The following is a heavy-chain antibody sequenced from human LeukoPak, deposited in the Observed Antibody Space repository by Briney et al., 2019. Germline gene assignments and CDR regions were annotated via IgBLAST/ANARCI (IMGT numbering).Heavy chain of an antibody. V-gene: IGHV5-51*01. D-gene: IGHD2-2*01. Sequence: GESLKIFCRGSGYSFTNNWIVWVRQMPGKGLAWMGITYPGDSNTRYSPSFQGQVTISADKSISSAYLQWSSLKASDTAMYYCVRSHACSSGTCYPNWFDPWGQGTLVTVSS. CDR3: VRSHACSSGTCYPNWFDP. CDR2: TYPGDSNT. J-gene: IGHJ5*02. CDR1: GYSFTNNW.